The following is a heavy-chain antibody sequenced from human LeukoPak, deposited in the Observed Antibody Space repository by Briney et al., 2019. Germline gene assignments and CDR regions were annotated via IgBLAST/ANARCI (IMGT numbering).Heavy chain of an antibody. J-gene: IGHJ4*02. V-gene: IGHV3-21*01. D-gene: IGHD3-9*01. CDR1: GFTFSSYS. Sequence: GGSLRLSCAASGFTFSSYSMNWVRQAPGKGLEWVSSISSSSSYIYYADSVKGRFTISRDNAKNSLYLQMNSLRAEDTAVYYCARDGDYDILTGYYKRGYFDYWGQGTLVTVSS. CDR3: ARDGDYDILTGYYKRGYFDY. CDR2: ISSSSSYI.